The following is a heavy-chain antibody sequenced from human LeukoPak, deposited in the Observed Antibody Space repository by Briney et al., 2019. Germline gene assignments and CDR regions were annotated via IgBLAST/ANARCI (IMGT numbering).Heavy chain of an antibody. V-gene: IGHV3-30*02. CDR3: VKERGYRSSWRLEY. D-gene: IGHD6-13*01. CDR1: GFIFSSYG. Sequence: GGSLRLSCAASGFIFSSYGMYWVRQAPGKGPEWLPFIRYDGSSKYYADSVKGRFTISRDNSNNTLYLQLSSLRVEDTAMYYCVKERGYRSSWRLEYWGQGTLVTVSS. J-gene: IGHJ4*02. CDR2: IRYDGSSK.